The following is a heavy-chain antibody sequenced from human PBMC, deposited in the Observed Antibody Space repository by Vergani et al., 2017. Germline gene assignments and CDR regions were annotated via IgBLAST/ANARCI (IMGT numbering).Heavy chain of an antibody. V-gene: IGHV3-33*01. D-gene: IGHD1-14*01. CDR2: TWYDGNNK. CDR1: GFTFNQYG. Sequence: QVQLVESGGGVVQPGRSLRLSCAASGFTFNQYGMHWVRQAPGKGLEWVAVTWYDGNNKQYADSAKGRFTISRDNSKSTMYLQMNSLRDEDTGVYYCARDLRLLYNRIDPWGQGTLVTVSS. CDR3: ARDLRLLYNRIDP. J-gene: IGHJ5*02.